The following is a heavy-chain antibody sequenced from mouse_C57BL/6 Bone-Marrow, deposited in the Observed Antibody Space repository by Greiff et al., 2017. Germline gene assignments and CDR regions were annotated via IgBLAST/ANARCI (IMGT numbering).Heavy chain of an antibody. CDR3: YIYYGNSYYFDY. Sequence: VQLQQSGPELVKPGASVKISCKASGYAFSSSWMNWVKQRPGKGLEWIGRIYPGDGDTNYNGKFKGKATLTADKSSSTAYMQLSSLTSEDSAVYFCYIYYGNSYYFDYWGQGTTLTVSS. D-gene: IGHD2-1*01. J-gene: IGHJ2*01. CDR1: GYAFSSSW. CDR2: IYPGDGDT. V-gene: IGHV1-82*01.